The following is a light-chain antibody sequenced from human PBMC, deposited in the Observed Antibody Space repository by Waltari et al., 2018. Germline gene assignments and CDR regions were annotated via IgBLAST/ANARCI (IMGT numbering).Light chain of an antibody. Sequence: QSVLTQSPSASGTPGQSVAISCSGATSNIGNNYVYWYQQLPGTAPKLLIYRDSRRPSGVPDRFAGSNSGTSASLAISGLRSEDEADYYCVTWDDSLGGYYVFGTGTKVTVL. CDR3: VTWDDSLGGYYV. CDR1: TSNIGNNY. J-gene: IGLJ1*01. CDR2: RDS. V-gene: IGLV1-47*01.